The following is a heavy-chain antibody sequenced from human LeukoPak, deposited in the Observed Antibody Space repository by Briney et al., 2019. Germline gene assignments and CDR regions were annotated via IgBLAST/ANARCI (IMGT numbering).Heavy chain of an antibody. CDR3: ARVGAGFRVASFDY. CDR1: GGSISSGDYY. J-gene: IGHJ4*02. D-gene: IGHD5-12*01. Sequence: PPQTLSLTCTVSGGSISSGDYYWSWIRQPPGKGLEWIGYIYYSGSTYYNPSLKSRVIISVDTSKNQFSLKLSSVTAADTAVYYCARVGAGFRVASFDYWGQGTLVTVSS. CDR2: IYYSGST. V-gene: IGHV4-30-4*01.